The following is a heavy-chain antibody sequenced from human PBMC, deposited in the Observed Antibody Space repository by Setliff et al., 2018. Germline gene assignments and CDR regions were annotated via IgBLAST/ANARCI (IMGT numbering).Heavy chain of an antibody. J-gene: IGHJ4*02. D-gene: IGHD1-1*01. CDR3: ARIQLGYFDY. CDR1: GFTFSTYA. Sequence: GGSLRLSCADSGFTFSTYAMHWVRQAPGKGLEWVAFISYDGSNKYYADSVKGRFTISRDNAKNSLYLQVNSLRAEDTAVYYCARIQLGYFDYWGRGTLVTVSS. V-gene: IGHV3-30*07. CDR2: ISYDGSNK.